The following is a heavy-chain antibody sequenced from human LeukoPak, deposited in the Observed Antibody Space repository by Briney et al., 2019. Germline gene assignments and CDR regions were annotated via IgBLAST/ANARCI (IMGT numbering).Heavy chain of an antibody. V-gene: IGHV3-23*01. Sequence: PGGSLRLSCAASEFTFSTYAMSWVRQAPGKGLEWVSGVSGSGGNTYYADSVKGRFTISRDNSKNTLYLQMNSLGAEDTAVYYCAKDNSISLGDLSSKFDYWGQGTLVTVSS. D-gene: IGHD3-16*02. J-gene: IGHJ4*02. CDR3: AKDNSISLGDLSSKFDY. CDR2: VSGSGGNT. CDR1: EFTFSTYA.